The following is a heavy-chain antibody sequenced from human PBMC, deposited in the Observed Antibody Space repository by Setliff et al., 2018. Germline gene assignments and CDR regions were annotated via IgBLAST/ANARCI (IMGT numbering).Heavy chain of an antibody. J-gene: IGHJ6*02. Sequence: ASVKVSCKASGYTFTSYGFSWVRQAPGQGLEWMGWISGYNGNTNYAQKVQGRVTMTTDTSTGTIYMELRSLRAGDTAVYYCSRFGLYYEAVYGGGDYYYYGMDVWGQGTMVTVSS. CDR3: SRFGLYYEAVYGGGDYYYYGMDV. CDR1: GYTFTSYG. D-gene: IGHD3-16*01. V-gene: IGHV1-18*01. CDR2: ISGYNGNT.